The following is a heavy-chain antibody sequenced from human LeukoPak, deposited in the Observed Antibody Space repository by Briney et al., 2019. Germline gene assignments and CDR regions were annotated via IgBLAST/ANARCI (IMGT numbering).Heavy chain of an antibody. CDR3: ARDGPNYRFDH. CDR2: IYISGST. V-gene: IGHV4-4*07. J-gene: IGHJ4*02. CDR1: GGSISSYY. D-gene: IGHD3-10*01. Sequence: SETLSLTCTVSGGSISSYYWSWIRQPAGKGLEWIGRIYISGSTNYNPSLQSRVTISVDTSKNQFSLKLNSVTAADTAVYYCARDGPNYRFDHWGQGTLVTVSS.